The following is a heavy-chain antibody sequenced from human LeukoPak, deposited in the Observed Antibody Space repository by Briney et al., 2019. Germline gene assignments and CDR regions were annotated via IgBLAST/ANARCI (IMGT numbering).Heavy chain of an antibody. V-gene: IGHV3-21*01. CDR2: ISSSNSYI. Sequence: PGGSLRLSCAASGFTFSIYGMNWVRQAPGKGLEWVSSISSSNSYIYYADSVKDRFTISRDNAKNSLYLQMNSLRAEDTAVYYCAREGCSGGSCYFDYWGQGTLVTVSS. CDR3: AREGCSGGSCYFDY. J-gene: IGHJ4*02. D-gene: IGHD2-15*01. CDR1: GFTFSIYG.